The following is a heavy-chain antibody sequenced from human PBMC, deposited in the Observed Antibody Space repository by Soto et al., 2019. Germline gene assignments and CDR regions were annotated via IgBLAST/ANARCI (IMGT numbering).Heavy chain of an antibody. J-gene: IGHJ4*02. V-gene: IGHV4-59*01. CDR1: GGGISSYY. Sequence: SETLALTCTVXGGGISSYYWRWIRQPPGKGLEWIGYIYYSGSTNYNPSLKSRVTISVDTSKNQFSLKLSSVTAADTAVYYCAGGIAEAGTGRGMTCWGQGTLVTVS. CDR3: AGGIAEAGTGRGMTC. CDR2: IYYSGST. D-gene: IGHD6-13*01.